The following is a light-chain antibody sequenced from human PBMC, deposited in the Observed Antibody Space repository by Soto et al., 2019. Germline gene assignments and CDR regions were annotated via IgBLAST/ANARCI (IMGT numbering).Light chain of an antibody. Sequence: DVVLTQSPLSLPVTLGQPASISCRSSQSLVYSDGNTYLNWFQQRPGQSPRRLIYKVSNRDSGVPDRFSGSGSGTDFPLKISRVEAEDVGLYYCMQGTHWPGTFGPGTTVDI. CDR2: KVS. J-gene: IGKJ3*01. CDR1: QSLVYSDGNTY. CDR3: MQGTHWPGT. V-gene: IGKV2-30*01.